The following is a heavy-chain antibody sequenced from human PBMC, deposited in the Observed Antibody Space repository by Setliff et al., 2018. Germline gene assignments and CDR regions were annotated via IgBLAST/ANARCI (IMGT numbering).Heavy chain of an antibody. CDR1: GGSFSGYY. V-gene: IGHV4-34*01. Sequence: PSETLSLTCAVCGGSFSGYYWTCIRQPPGKGLEWIGEINRSGSTNYNPSLKSRVTMSVDTSKNQFSLKVSSVTAADTAVYYCARSFSRREKFLLDYWGQGALVTVSS. J-gene: IGHJ4*02. CDR2: INRSGST. CDR3: ARSFSRREKFLLDY.